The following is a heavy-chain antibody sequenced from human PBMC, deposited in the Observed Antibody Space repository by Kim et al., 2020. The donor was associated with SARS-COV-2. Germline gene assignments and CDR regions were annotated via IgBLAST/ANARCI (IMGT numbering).Heavy chain of an antibody. Sequence: ASVKVSCKASGYTFTSYGISWVRQAPGQGLEWMGWISAYNGNTNYAQKLQGRVTMTTDTSTSPAYMELRSLRSDDTAVYYCARDLTMVRGVISSYYYGMDVWGQGTTVTVSS. D-gene: IGHD3-10*01. CDR1: GYTFTSYG. CDR3: ARDLTMVRGVISSYYYGMDV. V-gene: IGHV1-18*01. J-gene: IGHJ6*02. CDR2: ISAYNGNT.